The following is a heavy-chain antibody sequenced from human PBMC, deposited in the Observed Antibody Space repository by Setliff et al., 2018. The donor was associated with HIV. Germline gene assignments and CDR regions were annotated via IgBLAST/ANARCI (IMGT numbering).Heavy chain of an antibody. V-gene: IGHV1-46*01. CDR2: VIPSTGDT. D-gene: IGHD3-9*01. J-gene: IGHJ6*03. CDR3: ARDYRTTDILSSGYMDV. CDR1: GYTFTSYY. Sequence: ASVKVSCKASGYTFTSYYIHWVRQAPGQGLEWMGIVIPSTGDTNYAQNFQGRVTMTRDTSTNTVYMDLSSLKSEDTAVYYCARDYRTTDILSSGYMDVWGKGTTVTVSS.